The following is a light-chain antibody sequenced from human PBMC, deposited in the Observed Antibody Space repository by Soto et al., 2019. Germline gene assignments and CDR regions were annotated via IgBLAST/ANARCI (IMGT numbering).Light chain of an antibody. CDR1: QSLSSSY. V-gene: IGKV3-20*01. CDR2: GAS. Sequence: EIVLTQSPGALSLSPGEGATLSCRASQSLSSSYVAWYQQKVGQPPRLLIYGASNRATDIPDRFSGSWSGTEFTLTISRLEPEDFAVYYCQQYGISPSYTFAQGTKLEIK. CDR3: QQYGISPSYT. J-gene: IGKJ2*01.